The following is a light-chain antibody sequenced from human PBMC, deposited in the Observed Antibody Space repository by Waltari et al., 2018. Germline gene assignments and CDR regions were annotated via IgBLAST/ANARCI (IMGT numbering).Light chain of an antibody. J-gene: IGKJ2*01. CDR1: ESFINTY. CDR3: QLYSSSLYT. Sequence: IVLTLFPGTLSLSPAERATLSCRASESFINTYLAWYQQKPGQAPRLLIYAASTRAPGTPDRFSGSESGTDFTLTISRLEPEDVAVYFCQLYSSSLYTFGQGTKLEIK. CDR2: AAS. V-gene: IGKV3-20*01.